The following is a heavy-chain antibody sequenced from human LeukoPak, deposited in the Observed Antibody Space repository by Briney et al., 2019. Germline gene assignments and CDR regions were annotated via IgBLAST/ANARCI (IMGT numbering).Heavy chain of an antibody. CDR1: GYTFTSYD. D-gene: IGHD5-12*01. CDR2: IIPIFGTA. CDR3: ASGLRLTRGYYYYYYMDV. J-gene: IGHJ6*03. V-gene: IGHV1-69*05. Sequence: GASVKVSCKASGYTFTSYDINWVRQAPGQGLEWMGGIIPIFGTANYAQKFQGRVTITTDESTSTAYMELSSLRSEDTAVYYCASGLRLTRGYYYYYYMDVWGKGTTVTVSS.